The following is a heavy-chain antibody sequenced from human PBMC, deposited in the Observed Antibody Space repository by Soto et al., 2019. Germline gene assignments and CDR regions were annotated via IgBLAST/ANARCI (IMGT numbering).Heavy chain of an antibody. Sequence: SETLSLTCTVSGGSVSSGSHYWSWIRQPPGKGLERIGYIHYGGSTNYNPSLKSRVTTSVDMSKNQFSLKLTSVTAADTAVYYCARTTETGKPLLDYWGRGTLVTVSS. V-gene: IGHV4-61*01. D-gene: IGHD1-1*01. J-gene: IGHJ4*02. CDR1: GGSVSSGSHY. CDR2: IHYGGST. CDR3: ARTTETGKPLLDY.